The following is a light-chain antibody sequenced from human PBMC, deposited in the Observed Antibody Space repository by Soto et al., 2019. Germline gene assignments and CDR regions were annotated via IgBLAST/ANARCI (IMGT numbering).Light chain of an antibody. CDR1: QSVRRY. CDR2: DAS. Sequence: EIVLTQSLATLSLSPGERATLSCRASQSVRRYLAWYQQKPGQAPRLLIYDASTRATGIPARFSGSGSETDFTLTITSLEPEDFAVYYCQQRSNWPLTFGGGTKVDIK. J-gene: IGKJ4*01. CDR3: QQRSNWPLT. V-gene: IGKV3-11*01.